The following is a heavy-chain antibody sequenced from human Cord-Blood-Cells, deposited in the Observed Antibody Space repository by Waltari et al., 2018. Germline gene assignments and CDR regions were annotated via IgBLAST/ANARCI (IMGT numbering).Heavy chain of an antibody. J-gene: IGHJ5*02. CDR1: GGSISSSRYY. Sequence: QLQLQESGPGLVKPSETLSRTCTVSGGSISSSRYYCGWIRPPPGKGLEWIGSIYYSGSTYYNPSLKSRVTISVDTSKNQFSLKLSSVTAADTAVYYCAVTVTNWFDPWGQGTLVTVSS. CDR2: IYYSGST. V-gene: IGHV4-39*01. CDR3: AVTVTNWFDP. D-gene: IGHD4-17*01.